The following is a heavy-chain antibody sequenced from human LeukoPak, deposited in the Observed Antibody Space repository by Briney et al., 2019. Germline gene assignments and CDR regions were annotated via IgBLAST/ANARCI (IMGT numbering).Heavy chain of an antibody. J-gene: IGHJ4*02. D-gene: IGHD1-1*01. CDR1: GGSFSGYY. CDR3: ARRRYIRGPDVVNPFDY. Sequence: SETLSLTCAVYGGSFSGYYWSWIRQPPGKGLEWIGEINHSGSTNYNPSLKSRVTISVDTSKNQFSLKLSSVTAADTAVYYCARRRYIRGPDVVNPFDYWGQGTLVTVSS. V-gene: IGHV4-34*01. CDR2: INHSGST.